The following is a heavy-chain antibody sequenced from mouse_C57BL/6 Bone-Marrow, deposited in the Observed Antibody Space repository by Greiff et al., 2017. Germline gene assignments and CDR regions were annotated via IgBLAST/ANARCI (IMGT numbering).Heavy chain of an antibody. D-gene: IGHD2-3*01. CDR3: TRAGDGYYGGAY. CDR1: GYTFTDYE. CDR2: IDPETGGT. J-gene: IGHJ3*01. Sequence: QVQLQQSGAELVRPGASVTLSCKASGYTFTDYEMHWVKQTPVHGLEWIGAIDPETGGTAYNQKFKGKAILTADKSSSTAYSELRSLTSEESAVYYCTRAGDGYYGGAYWGQGTLVTVSA. V-gene: IGHV1-15*01.